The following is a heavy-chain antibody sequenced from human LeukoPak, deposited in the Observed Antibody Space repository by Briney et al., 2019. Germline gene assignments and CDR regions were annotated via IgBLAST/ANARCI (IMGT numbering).Heavy chain of an antibody. V-gene: IGHV1-69*13. J-gene: IGHJ6*03. CDR1: GGTFSSYA. CDR3: ARGPTLPLYYYYYMDV. Sequence: SVKVSCKASGGTFSSYAISWVRQAPGQGLEWMGGIIPIFGTANYAQKFQGRVTITADESTSTAYMELSSLRSDDAAVYYCARGPTLPLYYYYYMDVWGKGTTVTVSS. CDR2: IIPIFGTA.